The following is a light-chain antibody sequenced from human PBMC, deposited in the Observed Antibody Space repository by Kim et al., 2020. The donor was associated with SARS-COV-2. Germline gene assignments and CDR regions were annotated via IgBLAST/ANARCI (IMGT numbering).Light chain of an antibody. V-gene: IGKV3-11*01. J-gene: IGKJ4*01. CDR2: DAA. CDR3: QQRGNWPPALT. CDR1: HNIGIN. Sequence: PGEGATLTCRASHNIGINLAWYQQTRGQAPRLLIYDAAIRATGIPDKFSGSGSGTDFTLTIGSLEPRDFAIYYCQQRGNWPPALTFGGGTKVDIK.